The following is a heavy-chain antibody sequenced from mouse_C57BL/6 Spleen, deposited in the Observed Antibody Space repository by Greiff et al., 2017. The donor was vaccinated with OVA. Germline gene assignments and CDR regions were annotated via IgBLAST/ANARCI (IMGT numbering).Heavy chain of an antibody. V-gene: IGHV1-82*01. CDR1: GYAFSSSW. CDR3: ARQVQYAMDY. CDR2: IYPGDGDT. J-gene: IGHJ4*01. Sequence: QVQLQQSGPELVKPGASVKISCKASGYAFSSSWMTWVKQRPGKGLEWIGRIYPGDGDTNYNGKFKGKATLTADKSSSTAYMQLSSLTSEDSAVYFCARQVQYAMDYWGQGTSVTVSS.